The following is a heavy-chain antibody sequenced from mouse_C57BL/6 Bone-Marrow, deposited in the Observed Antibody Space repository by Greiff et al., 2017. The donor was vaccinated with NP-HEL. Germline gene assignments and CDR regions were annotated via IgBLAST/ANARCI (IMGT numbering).Heavy chain of an antibody. J-gene: IGHJ1*03. CDR3: ARNWRDYDRYFDV. Sequence: VKLQESGPGLVQPSQSLSITCTVSGFSLTSYGVHWVRQSPGKGLEWLGVIWSGGSTDYNAAFISRLSISKYNSKSQVFFKRNSLQADDTAIYYCARNWRDYDRYFDVWGTGTTVTVSS. CDR1: GFSLTSYG. V-gene: IGHV2-2*01. D-gene: IGHD2-4*01. CDR2: IWSGGST.